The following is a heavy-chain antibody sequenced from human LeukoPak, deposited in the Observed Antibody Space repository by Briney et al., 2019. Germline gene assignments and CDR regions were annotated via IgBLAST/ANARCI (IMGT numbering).Heavy chain of an antibody. J-gene: IGHJ4*02. CDR3: ARDKIVGPTTLDH. V-gene: IGHV3-9*01. D-gene: IGHD1-26*01. CDR1: GFIFNNYA. Sequence: GGSLRLSCAGSGFIFNNYAMHWVRQPPGKGLEWVSGISWNSGSVDYADSVKGRFTISRDNAKNSLYLQMNSLRADDTAVYYCARDKIVGPTTLDHWGQGTLVTVSS. CDR2: ISWNSGSV.